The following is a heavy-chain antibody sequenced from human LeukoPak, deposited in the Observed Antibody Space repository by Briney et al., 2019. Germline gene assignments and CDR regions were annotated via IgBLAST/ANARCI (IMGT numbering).Heavy chain of an antibody. CDR1: GGSISSSNYY. Sequence: PSETLSLTCTVSGGSISSSNYYWGWIRQPPGKGLEWIGSIYYSGSTYYNPSLKSRVTISVDTSKNQFSLKLSSVTAADTAVYYCARLRDTMIFNYWGQGTLVTVSS. D-gene: IGHD3-22*01. CDR3: ARLRDTMIFNY. J-gene: IGHJ4*02. V-gene: IGHV4-39*01. CDR2: IYYSGST.